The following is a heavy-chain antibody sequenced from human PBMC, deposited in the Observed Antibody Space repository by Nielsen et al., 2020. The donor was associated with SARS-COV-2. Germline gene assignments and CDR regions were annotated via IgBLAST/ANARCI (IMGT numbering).Heavy chain of an antibody. CDR3: ARQPISSGWYSGWYYGMDI. Sequence: SETLSLTCTVSGGSISSSSYYWGWIRQPPGKGLEWIGSIYYSGSTYYNPSLKSRVTISVDTSKNQLSLKLSSVTAADTAVYYCARQPISSGWYSGWYYGMDIWGQGTTVTVSS. V-gene: IGHV4-39*01. CDR1: GGSISSSSYY. D-gene: IGHD6-19*01. J-gene: IGHJ6*02. CDR2: IYYSGST.